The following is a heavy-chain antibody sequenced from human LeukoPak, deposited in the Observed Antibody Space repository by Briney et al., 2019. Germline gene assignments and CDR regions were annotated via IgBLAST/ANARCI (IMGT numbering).Heavy chain of an antibody. D-gene: IGHD6-13*01. CDR3: ARVVAAAGTDWFDP. CDR2: INWNGGST. Sequence: GGSLRLSCAASGCTFDDYGMSWVRQAPGKGLEWVSGINWNGGSTGYADSVKGRFTISRDNAKNSLYLQMNSLRAEDTALYYCARVVAAAGTDWFDPWGQGTLVTVSS. J-gene: IGHJ5*02. V-gene: IGHV3-20*04. CDR1: GCTFDDYG.